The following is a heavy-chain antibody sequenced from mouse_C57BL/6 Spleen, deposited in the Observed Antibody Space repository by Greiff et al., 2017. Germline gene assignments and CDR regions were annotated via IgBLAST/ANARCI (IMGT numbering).Heavy chain of an antibody. V-gene: IGHV1-42*01. J-gene: IGHJ4*01. CDR3: ARSTYYYGSNYAMDD. CDR2: INPSTGGT. D-gene: IGHD1-1*01. Sequence: DVQLQESGPELVKPGASVKISCKASGYSFTGYYMNWVKQSPEKSLEWIGEINPSTGGTTSNQKFKAKATLTVDKSSSTAYMQLKSLTSEDSAVYYCARSTYYYGSNYAMDDWGQGTSVTVSS. CDR1: GYSFTGYY.